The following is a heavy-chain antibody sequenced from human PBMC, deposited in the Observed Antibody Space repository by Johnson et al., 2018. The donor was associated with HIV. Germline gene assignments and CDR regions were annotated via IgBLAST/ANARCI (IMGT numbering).Heavy chain of an antibody. Sequence: QVQLVESGGGLVKPGGSLRLSCAASGFTFSDYYMTWIRQAPGQGLEWVSSITSSGSTKYYADSVKGRFTISRDNVKNSLYLQMNSLRAEDTAVYYCAREVAARPRGGLSAFDIWGQGTMVTVSS. V-gene: IGHV3-11*01. J-gene: IGHJ3*02. CDR1: GFTFSDYY. D-gene: IGHD6-6*01. CDR3: AREVAARPRGGLSAFDI. CDR2: ITSSGSTK.